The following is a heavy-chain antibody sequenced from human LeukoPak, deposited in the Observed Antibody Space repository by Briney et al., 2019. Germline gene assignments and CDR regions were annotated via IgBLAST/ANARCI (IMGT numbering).Heavy chain of an antibody. CDR2: IIPILGIA. V-gene: IGHV1-69*04. CDR3: AREFWIAAMGWFDP. CDR1: GGTFSSYA. D-gene: IGHD6-13*01. Sequence: SVKVSCKASGGTFSSYAISWVRQAPGQGLEWMGRIIPILGIANYAQKFQGRVTITADKSTSTAYMELSSLRSEDTAVYYCAREFWIAAMGWFDPWGQGTLVTVSS. J-gene: IGHJ5*02.